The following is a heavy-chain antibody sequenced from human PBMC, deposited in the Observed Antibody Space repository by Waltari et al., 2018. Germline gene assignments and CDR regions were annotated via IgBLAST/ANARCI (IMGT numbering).Heavy chain of an antibody. J-gene: IGHJ3*01. CDR2: INDEGIA. CDR3: ARGRATDSPNAFDV. CDR1: GGSFSGYY. V-gene: IGHV4-34*01. Sequence: QVHLKQWGAGLLKPSKTLSLTCDVSGGSFSGYYWHWIRQPPGKGLEWVGEINDEGIAKYKSSLKSRVTISLDMSKSQFSLTLTSVTAADAALYFCARGRATDSPNAFDVWGQGTNVTVSS. D-gene: IGHD2-21*01.